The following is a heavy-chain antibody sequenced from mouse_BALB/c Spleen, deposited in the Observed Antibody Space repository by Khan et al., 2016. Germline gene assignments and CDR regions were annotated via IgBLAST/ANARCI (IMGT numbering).Heavy chain of an antibody. V-gene: IGHV1S136*01. Sequence: VQLKESGPELVKPGASVKMSCKASGYTFTNYVIHWVKQKPGKGLEWIGYINPYNDDTKYNEKFKGKATLTSDKSSSTAYMELSSLTSADSAVXYCARFDYDGDWYFDVWGAGTTVTVSS. CDR2: INPYNDDT. CDR3: ARFDYDGDWYFDV. D-gene: IGHD2-4*01. J-gene: IGHJ1*01. CDR1: GYTFTNYV.